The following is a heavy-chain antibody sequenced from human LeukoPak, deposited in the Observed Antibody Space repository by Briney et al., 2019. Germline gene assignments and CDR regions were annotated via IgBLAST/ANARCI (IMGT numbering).Heavy chain of an antibody. J-gene: IGHJ4*02. Sequence: PVKVSCKASGGTFISYVISWVRQAPGQGLEWMGGAIPFLGTANYAQKFQDRITITAEKSTTTTYMELRSLRSDDTAIYYCAILGTVPYWGQGTQITVSS. CDR3: AILGTVPY. CDR1: GGTFISYV. V-gene: IGHV1-69*10. CDR2: AIPFLGTA. D-gene: IGHD1-26*01.